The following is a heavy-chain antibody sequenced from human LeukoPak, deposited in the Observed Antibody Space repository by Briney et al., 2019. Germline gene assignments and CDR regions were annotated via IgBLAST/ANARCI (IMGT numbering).Heavy chain of an antibody. J-gene: IGHJ3*02. CDR3: ARGFWWELFRSHDAFDI. D-gene: IGHD1-26*01. V-gene: IGHV3-20*04. CDR1: GFTFDDYG. CDR2: INWNGGST. Sequence: GGSLRLSCAASGFTFDDYGMSWVRQAPGKGPEWVSGINWNGGSTGYADSVKGRFTISRDNAKNSLYLQMNSLRAEDTALYYCARGFWWELFRSHDAFDIWGQGTMVTVSS.